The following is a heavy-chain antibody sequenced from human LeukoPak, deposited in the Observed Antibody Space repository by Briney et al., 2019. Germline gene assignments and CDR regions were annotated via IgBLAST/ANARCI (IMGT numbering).Heavy chain of an antibody. V-gene: IGHV4-30-4*01. CDR2: IYYSGST. D-gene: IGHD2-15*01. CDR1: GGSISSGDYY. CDR3: ARVYLGGGSCYFDY. J-gene: IGHJ4*02. Sequence: SETQSLTCTVSGGSISSGDYYWSWIRQPPGKGLEWIGYIYYSGSTYYNPSLKSRVTISVDTSKNQFSLKLSSVTAADTAVYYCARVYLGGGSCYFDYWGQGTLVTVSS.